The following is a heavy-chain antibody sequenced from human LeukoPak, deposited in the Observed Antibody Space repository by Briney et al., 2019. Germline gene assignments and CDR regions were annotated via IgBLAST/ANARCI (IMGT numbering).Heavy chain of an antibody. V-gene: IGHV1-69*05. Sequence: SVKVSCKASGGTFSSYAISWVRQAPGQGLEWMGGIIPIFGTANYAQKLQGRVTMTTDTSTSTAYMELRSLISDDTAVYYCAREVPYDSSRYYQPFDYWGQGTLVTVSS. D-gene: IGHD3-22*01. J-gene: IGHJ4*02. CDR3: AREVPYDSSRYYQPFDY. CDR2: IIPIFGTA. CDR1: GGTFSSYA.